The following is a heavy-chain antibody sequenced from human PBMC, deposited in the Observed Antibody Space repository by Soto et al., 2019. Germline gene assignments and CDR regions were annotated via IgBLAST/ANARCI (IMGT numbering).Heavy chain of an antibody. V-gene: IGHV1-18*04. Sequence: ASVKASCKASGYTFTSYTFSWVRQAPGQGLEWMGWISANNGNIRYAQKLQGRVTMTTDTSTSTVYVEVWSLRSDDTAVYYCARQKGINNYYGMDVWGQGTTVTVSS. CDR2: ISANNGNI. D-gene: IGHD3-10*01. CDR1: GYTFTSYT. CDR3: ARQKGINNYYGMDV. J-gene: IGHJ6*02.